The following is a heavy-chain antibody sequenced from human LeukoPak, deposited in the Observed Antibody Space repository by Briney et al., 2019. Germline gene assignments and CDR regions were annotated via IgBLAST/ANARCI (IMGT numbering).Heavy chain of an antibody. V-gene: IGHV4-34*01. CDR2: INHSGST. Sequence: SETLSLTCAVYGGSFSGYYWSWIRQPPGKGLEWIGEINHSGSTNYNPSLKSRVTISVDTSKNQFSLKLSSVTAADTAVYYCARHKRQWLVRYFDYWGEGTLVTVSS. CDR1: GGSFSGYY. D-gene: IGHD6-19*01. J-gene: IGHJ4*02. CDR3: ARHKRQWLVRYFDY.